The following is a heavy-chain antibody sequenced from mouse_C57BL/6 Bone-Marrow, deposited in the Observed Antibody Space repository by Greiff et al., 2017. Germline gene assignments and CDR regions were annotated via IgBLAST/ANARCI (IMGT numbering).Heavy chain of an antibody. CDR3: ARSLTRYCDY. CDR1: GFTFTSYG. J-gene: IGHJ2*01. CDR2: IYPRSGNT. V-gene: IGHV1-81*01. Sequence: VQLQQSGAELARPGASVKLSCKASGFTFTSYGISWVKQRTGQGLEWIGEIYPRSGNTYYHERFKGKATLTADKAYSTAYLELSSLRSEDSAVYFCARSLTRYCDYWGQGTTLTVSS.